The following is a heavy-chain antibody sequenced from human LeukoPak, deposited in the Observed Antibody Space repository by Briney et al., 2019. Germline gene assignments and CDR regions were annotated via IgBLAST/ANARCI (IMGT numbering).Heavy chain of an antibody. CDR3: ARLDSSGCLSV. J-gene: IGHJ1*01. V-gene: IGHV4-59*08. CDR1: GGSISGYS. D-gene: IGHD6-19*01. Sequence: SETLSLTCTVSGGSISGYSWTWIRQPPGKGLEWIGYMYYSGSTKYNPSLKSRVTISVDTSKNQFSLKLSSVTAADTAVYYCARLDSSGCLSVWGQGTLATVSS. CDR2: MYYSGST.